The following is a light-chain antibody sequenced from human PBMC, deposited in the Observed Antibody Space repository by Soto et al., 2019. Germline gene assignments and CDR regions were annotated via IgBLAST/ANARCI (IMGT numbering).Light chain of an antibody. Sequence: QSALTQPRSVSGSPGQSVTISCTGTSSDVGGYYYVSWYQQHPGKAPKLMIYDVTKRPSGVPDRFSGSKSGNTASLTSSGLQAEDEADYYRCSYAGRYTFVCGTGTKVTVL. V-gene: IGLV2-11*01. CDR3: CSYAGRYTFV. CDR2: DVT. J-gene: IGLJ1*01. CDR1: SSDVGGYYY.